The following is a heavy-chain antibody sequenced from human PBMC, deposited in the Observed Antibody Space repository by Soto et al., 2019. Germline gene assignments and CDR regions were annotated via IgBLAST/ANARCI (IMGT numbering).Heavy chain of an antibody. CDR3: ATLFTVTTGFDY. D-gene: IGHD4-17*01. V-gene: IGHV1-24*01. J-gene: IGHJ4*02. CDR2: FDPEDGET. Sequence: ASVKVSCKVSGYTLTELSMHWVRQAPGKGLEWMGGFDPEDGETIYAQKFQGRVTMTEDTSTDTAYMELSSLRSEDTAVYYCATLFTVTTGFDYWGQGTLVTVSS. CDR1: GYTLTELS.